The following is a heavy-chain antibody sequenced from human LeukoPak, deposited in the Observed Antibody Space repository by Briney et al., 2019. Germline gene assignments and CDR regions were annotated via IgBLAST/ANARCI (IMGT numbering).Heavy chain of an antibody. Sequence: SETLSLTCTVSGGSISSCAYCWSWNRQHPGKGLEWIRYIYCGGNTYYNASIKSRVTISVDTSKNQFSLKLSSVTAADTAVYSCARMPPEGSSDYCWFDRWREGMLVTVSS. V-gene: IGHV4-31*03. J-gene: IGHJ5*02. CDR3: ARMPPEGSSDYCWFDR. D-gene: IGHD3-22*01. CDR2: IYCGGNT. CDR1: GGSISSCAYC.